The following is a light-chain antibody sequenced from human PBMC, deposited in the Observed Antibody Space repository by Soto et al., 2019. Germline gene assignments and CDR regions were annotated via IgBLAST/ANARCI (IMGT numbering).Light chain of an antibody. V-gene: IGKV3-20*01. CDR2: GAS. CDR3: QQYGTSPYT. Sequence: EIVLTQSPGTLSLSPGESATLSCRASQSVSSSYLAWYQQNPGQAPRLLIYGASSRATAIPDRFSGSGSGTDFTLTISRLEPEDFAVYYCQQYGTSPYTFGQGTKLEIK. CDR1: QSVSSSY. J-gene: IGKJ2*01.